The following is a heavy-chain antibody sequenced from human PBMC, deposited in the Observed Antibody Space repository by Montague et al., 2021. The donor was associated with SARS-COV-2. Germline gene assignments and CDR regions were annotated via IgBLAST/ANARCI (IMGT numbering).Heavy chain of an antibody. CDR1: GFISGDYQ. CDR2: INQDETAK. CDR3: ARSPRGSGTGWLDY. V-gene: IGHV3-7*01. D-gene: IGHD3/OR15-3a*01. J-gene: IGHJ4*02. Sequence: SLRLSCAASGFISGDYQMTWVRQAPGKGLQWVANINQDETAKTYVDSVKGRFTISRDNAKNSLILQMNSLKDEDTAVYYCARSPRGSGTGWLDYWGQGTLVTVSS.